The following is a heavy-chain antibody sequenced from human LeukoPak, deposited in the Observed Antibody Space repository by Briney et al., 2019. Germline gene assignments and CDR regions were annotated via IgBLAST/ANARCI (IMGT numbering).Heavy chain of an antibody. Sequence: SETLSLTCTVSGYSISSGYYWGWIRQPPGKGLEWIWSIYHSGSTYYNPALKSRGPISEDTSKNQFSLKLSSVTAADTAVYYCARDISWIQLWPPSDAFDIWGQGTMVTVSS. J-gene: IGHJ3*02. CDR3: ARDISWIQLWPPSDAFDI. V-gene: IGHV4-38-2*02. CDR1: GYSISSGYY. CDR2: IYHSGST. D-gene: IGHD5-18*01.